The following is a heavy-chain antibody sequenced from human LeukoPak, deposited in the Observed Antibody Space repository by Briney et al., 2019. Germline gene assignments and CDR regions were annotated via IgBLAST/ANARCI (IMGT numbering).Heavy chain of an antibody. CDR1: GFTFSSYA. V-gene: IGHV3-30-3*01. Sequence: GGSLRLPCAASGFTFSSYAMHWVRQAPGKGLEWVAVISYDGSNKYYADSVKGRFTISRDNSKNTLYLQMNSLRAEDTAVYYCARGLLRIAAAATATYYFDYWGQGTLVTVSS. J-gene: IGHJ4*02. CDR3: ARGLLRIAAAATATYYFDY. D-gene: IGHD6-13*01. CDR2: ISYDGSNK.